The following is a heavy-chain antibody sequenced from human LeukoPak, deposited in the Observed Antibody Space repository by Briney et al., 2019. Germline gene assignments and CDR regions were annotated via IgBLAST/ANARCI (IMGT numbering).Heavy chain of an antibody. Sequence: ASVKVSCKASGYTFTSYYMHWVRQAPGQGLEWMGIINPSGGSTSYAQKFQGRVTMTRDTSISTAYMELSRLRSDDTAVYYCASIGYYDSSGYYHYWGQGTLVTVSS. J-gene: IGHJ4*02. CDR2: INPSGGST. CDR1: GYTFTSYY. CDR3: ASIGYYDSSGYYHY. V-gene: IGHV1-46*01. D-gene: IGHD3-22*01.